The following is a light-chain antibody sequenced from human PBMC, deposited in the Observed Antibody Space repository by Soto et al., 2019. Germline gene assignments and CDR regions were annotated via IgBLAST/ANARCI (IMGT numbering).Light chain of an antibody. CDR2: RAS. Sequence: DIQMTQSPSTLSASVGDRVTITCRASQSVSRWLAWYQQKPGKAPKVLIYRASTFETGVPSRFSGSGSGTEFTLTSSSLQPDDFAIYYCQPYQTYWSFGQGTNVEIK. V-gene: IGKV1-5*03. CDR1: QSVSRW. CDR3: QPYQTYWS. J-gene: IGKJ1*01.